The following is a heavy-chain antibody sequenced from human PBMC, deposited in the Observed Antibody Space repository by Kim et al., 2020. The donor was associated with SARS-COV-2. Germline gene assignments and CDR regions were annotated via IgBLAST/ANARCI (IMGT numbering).Heavy chain of an antibody. V-gene: IGHV3-9*01. Sequence: GGSLRLSCAASGFTFDDYAMHWVRQAPGKGLEWVSGVTWNSDNIGYADSVKGRFTISRDNARKSLYLQMSSLRAEDTALYYCVKGTWFDPWGQGTLVTVSS. J-gene: IGHJ5*02. CDR2: VTWNSDNI. CDR1: GFTFDDYA. D-gene: IGHD1-1*01. CDR3: VKGTWFDP.